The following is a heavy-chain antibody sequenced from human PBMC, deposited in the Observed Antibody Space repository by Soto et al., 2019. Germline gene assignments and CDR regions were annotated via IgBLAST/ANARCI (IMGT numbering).Heavy chain of an antibody. CDR2: INTYNGNT. CDR1: GYTFTTYG. CDR3: GRDLSLADQVAPDY. D-gene: IGHD2-2*01. J-gene: IGHJ4*02. V-gene: IGHV1-18*01. Sequence: QVQLVQSGAEVKKPGASVKVSCRASGYTFTTYGLSWVRQAPGQGLEWMGWINTYNGNTNYAQRLQGRVTMTTDTSTSTANMEMSRLRSDDTAIYYCGRDLSLADQVAPDYWGQGTLVTVSS.